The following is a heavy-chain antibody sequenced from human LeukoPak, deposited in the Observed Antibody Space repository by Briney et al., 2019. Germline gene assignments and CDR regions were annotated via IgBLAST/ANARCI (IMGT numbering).Heavy chain of an antibody. CDR1: GFTFSSYA. J-gene: IGHJ4*02. Sequence: GGSLRLSCAASGFTFSSYAMTWVRQAPGKGLEWVSTISGSGGSTYYADSVKGRFTISRDNSKNTLYLQMNSLRAEDTAVYYCATLSSGWYLGYFDYWGQGTLVTVSS. CDR3: ATLSSGWYLGYFDY. CDR2: ISGSGGST. V-gene: IGHV3-23*01. D-gene: IGHD6-19*01.